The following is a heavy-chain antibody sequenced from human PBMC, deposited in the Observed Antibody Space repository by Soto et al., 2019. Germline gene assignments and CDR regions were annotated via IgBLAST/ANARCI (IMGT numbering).Heavy chain of an antibody. D-gene: IGHD5-18*01. V-gene: IGHV3-30*03. CDR2: ISYDGGLQ. Sequence: QAHLVESGGGVVQPGRSLRLSCGASGFTFTSYGMHWVRQSPGPRLEWVAVISYDGGLQHYADSVKGRFTISRDNSKNTLLRQMNSLRAEDTAVYYCVSDRGYGHASVPYSWGQGTLVSVSS. J-gene: IGHJ4*02. CDR3: VSDRGYGHASVPYS. CDR1: GFTFTSYG.